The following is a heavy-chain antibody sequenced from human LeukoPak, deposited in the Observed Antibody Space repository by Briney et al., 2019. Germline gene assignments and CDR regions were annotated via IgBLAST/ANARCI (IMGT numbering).Heavy chain of an antibody. CDR1: GGSFSGYY. CDR3: ARGPYSSSWYTGGYNWFDP. CDR2: INHSGST. V-gene: IGHV4-34*01. D-gene: IGHD6-13*01. J-gene: IGHJ5*02. Sequence: MPSETLSLTCAVYGGSFSGYYWSWIRQPPGKGLEWIGEINHSGSTNYNPSLKSRVTISVDTSKNQFSLKLSSVTAADTAVYYCARGPYSSSWYTGGYNWFDPWGQGTLVTVSS.